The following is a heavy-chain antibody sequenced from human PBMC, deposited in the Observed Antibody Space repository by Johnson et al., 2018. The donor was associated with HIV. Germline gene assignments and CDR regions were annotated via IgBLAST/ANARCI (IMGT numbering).Heavy chain of an antibody. J-gene: IGHJ3*02. V-gene: IGHV3-49*04. D-gene: IGHD1-26*01. CDR1: GFTFGDYA. CDR3: TRARLEWELRGGAFDI. CDR2: IRSKAYGGTT. Sequence: VQLVESGGGLVQPGRSLRLSCTASGFTFGDYAMSWVRQAPGKGLEWVGFIRSKAYGGTTEYAASVKGRFTISRDDSKSIAYLQMNSLKTEDTAVYYCTRARLEWELRGGAFDIWGQGTMVTVSS.